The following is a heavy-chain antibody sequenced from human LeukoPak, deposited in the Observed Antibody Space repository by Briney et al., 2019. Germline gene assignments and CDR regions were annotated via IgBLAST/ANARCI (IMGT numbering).Heavy chain of an antibody. J-gene: IGHJ4*01. CDR1: EFTFSGYN. Sequence: GGSLRLSCVASEFTFSGYNMNWVRRAPGKGLEWLSSINPSSSYINYADSVKGRFTISRDNAKNSVYLQMSSLRAEDTAVYYCAKDPSVAVAGTLDYWAHGTLVTVSS. CDR2: INPSSSYI. CDR3: AKDPSVAVAGTLDY. D-gene: IGHD6-19*01. V-gene: IGHV3-21*04.